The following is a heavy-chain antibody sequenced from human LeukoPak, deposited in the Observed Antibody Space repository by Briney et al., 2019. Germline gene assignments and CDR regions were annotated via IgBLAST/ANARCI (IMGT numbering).Heavy chain of an antibody. CDR2: IYYSGST. CDR3: ARVDSSGWYKFPDY. CDR1: GGSISSGDYY. Sequence: PSETPSLTCTVSGGSISSGDYYWSWIRQPPGKGLEWIGYIYYSGSTYYNPSLKSRVTISVDTSKNQFSLKLSSVTAADTAVYYCARVDSSGWYKFPDYWGQGTLVTVSS. J-gene: IGHJ4*02. D-gene: IGHD6-19*01. V-gene: IGHV4-30-4*01.